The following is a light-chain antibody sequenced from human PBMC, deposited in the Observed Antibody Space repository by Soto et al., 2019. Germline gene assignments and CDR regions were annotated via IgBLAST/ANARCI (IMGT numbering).Light chain of an antibody. J-gene: IGKJ3*01. V-gene: IGKV1-27*01. Sequence: DIQMTQSPSSLSAPVGDTVTITCRASQGISNSLAWFQQKPGRVPQFLIYAASTLQPGVPPRFSGSGSGTDFTLTISSLQPEDVATYYCQNYNSAPLTFGPGTRVEIK. CDR2: AAS. CDR1: QGISNS. CDR3: QNYNSAPLT.